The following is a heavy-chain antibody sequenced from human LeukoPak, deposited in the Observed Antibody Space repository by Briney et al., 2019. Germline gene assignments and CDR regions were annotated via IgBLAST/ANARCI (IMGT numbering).Heavy chain of an antibody. CDR3: ARDSHEVAAGHVPYFDP. D-gene: IGHD6-25*01. J-gene: IGHJ5*02. V-gene: IGHV3-9*01. Sequence: GGSLTLSCAASGFTFDDCAKQWVRQAPGQGRVGGSGNRSNSGSIGYAHSVKGRFTISRDTAKNSLYLQMNSLRAEDTALYYCARDSHEVAAGHVPYFDPWGQGTLVTVSS. CDR2: NRSNSGSI. CDR1: GFTFDDCA.